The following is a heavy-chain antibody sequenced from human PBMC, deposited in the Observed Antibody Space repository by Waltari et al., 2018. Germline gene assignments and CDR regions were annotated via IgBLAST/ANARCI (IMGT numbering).Heavy chain of an antibody. V-gene: IGHV4-34*01. J-gene: IGHJ4*02. Sequence: QVQLQQWGAGLLKPSETLSLTCAVYGGSFSGYYWSWIRQPPGKGLEWIGEINHSGSTNYNPSLKSRVTISVDTSKNQFSLKLSSVTAADTAVYYCARGPRSSAFDYWGQGTLVTVSS. CDR2: INHSGST. CDR3: ARGPRSSAFDY. CDR1: GGSFSGYY. D-gene: IGHD6-6*01.